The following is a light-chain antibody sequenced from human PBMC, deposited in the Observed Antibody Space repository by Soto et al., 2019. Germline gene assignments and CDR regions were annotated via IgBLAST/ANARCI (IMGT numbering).Light chain of an antibody. V-gene: IGKV2-28*01. J-gene: IGKJ3*01. CDR3: MQALQTLGIT. CDR2: LGS. Sequence: IGIAKNPLSLPGTPGEPGPISRRSSQGPLHSNGYNYLDWYLQKPGQSPQLLIYLGSNRASGVPDRFSGSGSGTDFTLKISRVEAEDVGVYYCMQALQTLGITFGPGTKVDVK. CDR1: QGPLHSNGYNY.